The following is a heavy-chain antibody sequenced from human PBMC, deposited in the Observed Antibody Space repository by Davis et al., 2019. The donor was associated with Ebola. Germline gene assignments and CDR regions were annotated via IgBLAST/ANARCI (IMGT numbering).Heavy chain of an antibody. CDR3: ARGRYYYDSSGYYYVWDNWFDP. Sequence: MPSETLSLTCAVSGGSISSSNWWSWVRQPPGKGLEWIGEIYHSGSTNYNPSLKSRVTISVDKSKNQFSLKLSSVTAADTAVYYCARGRYYYDSSGYYYVWDNWFDPWGQGTLVTVSS. CDR2: IYHSGST. V-gene: IGHV4-4*02. D-gene: IGHD3-22*01. CDR1: GGSISSSNW. J-gene: IGHJ5*02.